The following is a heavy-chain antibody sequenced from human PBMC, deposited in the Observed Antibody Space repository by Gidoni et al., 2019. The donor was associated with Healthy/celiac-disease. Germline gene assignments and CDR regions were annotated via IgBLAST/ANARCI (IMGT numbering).Heavy chain of an antibody. D-gene: IGHD2-8*02. CDR3: ARDTGGQKPIYYFDY. J-gene: IGHJ4*02. Sequence: QVQLVEYGGGVVQPGRSLRLSCAASGFTFSSYGMNWVRQAPGKVLGWVAVIWYAGSNIYYANSVKGRFTISRDNSKNTLYLQMNSLRAEDTAVYYCARDTGGQKPIYYFDYWGQGTLVTVSS. CDR1: GFTFSSYG. V-gene: IGHV3-33*01. CDR2: IWYAGSNI.